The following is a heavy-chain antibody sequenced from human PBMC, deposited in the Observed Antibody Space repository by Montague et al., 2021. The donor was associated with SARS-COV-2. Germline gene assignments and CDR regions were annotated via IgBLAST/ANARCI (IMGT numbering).Heavy chain of an antibody. Sequence: CAISGDSVSSNIATWNWIRQSPSRGLEWLGRTYYRSKWYNDYAVSVKSRVIINPDTSNNRISLQLNSVTPEDTAVYYCASEQIVVVPAAPYYYYGMDVWGQGTTVTVSS. J-gene: IGHJ6*02. CDR3: ASEQIVVVPAAPYYYYGMDV. CDR2: TYYRSKWYN. CDR1: GDSVSSNIAT. D-gene: IGHD2-2*01. V-gene: IGHV6-1*01.